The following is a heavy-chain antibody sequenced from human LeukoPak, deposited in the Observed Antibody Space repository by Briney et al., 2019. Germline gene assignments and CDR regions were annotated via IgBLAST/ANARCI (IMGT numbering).Heavy chain of an antibody. Sequence: GASVKVSCKASGYTFTGYYIHWVRQAPGQGLEWMGWINPNSGGTNYAQKFQGRVTMTRDRSINTAYMDLRSLTYDDTAVYYCVRDKPAEAALDFWGQGTLVTVSS. J-gene: IGHJ4*02. V-gene: IGHV1-2*02. CDR1: GYTFTGYY. CDR3: VRDKPAEAALDF. CDR2: INPNSGGT.